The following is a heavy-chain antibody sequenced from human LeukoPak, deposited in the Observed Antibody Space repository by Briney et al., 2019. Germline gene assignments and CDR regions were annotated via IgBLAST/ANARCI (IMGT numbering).Heavy chain of an antibody. CDR2: INPNSGGT. CDR3: ARGLGKDKWLSYNWFDP. D-gene: IGHD3-22*01. J-gene: IGHJ5*02. Sequence: GASVKVSCKASGYTFTGYYMHWVRQAPGQGLEWMGWINPNSGGTNYAQKFQGRVTMTRDTSISTAYMELSRLRSDDTAVYYCARGLGKDKWLSYNWFDPWGQGTLVTVSS. CDR1: GYTFTGYY. V-gene: IGHV1-2*02.